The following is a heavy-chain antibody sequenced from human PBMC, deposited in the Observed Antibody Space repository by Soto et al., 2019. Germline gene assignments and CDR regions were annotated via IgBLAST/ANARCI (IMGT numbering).Heavy chain of an antibody. CDR2: IYYSGST. V-gene: IGHV4-31*03. CDR1: GGSISSGGYY. Sequence: VQLQESGPGLVKPSQTLSLTCTVSGGSISSGGYYWSWIRQHPGKGLEWIGYIYYSGSTYYNPSLKSRVTISVDTSKNQFSLKLSSVTAADTAVYYCARDARIAAAGRDYYYGMDVWGQGTTVTVSS. J-gene: IGHJ6*02. D-gene: IGHD6-13*01. CDR3: ARDARIAAAGRDYYYGMDV.